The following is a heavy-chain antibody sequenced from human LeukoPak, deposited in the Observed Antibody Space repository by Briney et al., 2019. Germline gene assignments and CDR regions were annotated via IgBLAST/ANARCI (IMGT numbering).Heavy chain of an antibody. V-gene: IGHV3-30*04. CDR3: ARDTSTYYYSYGMDV. J-gene: IGHJ6*02. Sequence: QPGGSLRLSCAASGFTFSRYTMHWVRQAPGRGLEWVAVISYDGDNKYYAHSVTGRFTVSRDNSKNTLYPQMNSLRAEDTAVYYCARDTSTYYYSYGMDVWGQGTTVTVSS. CDR2: ISYDGDNK. CDR1: GFTFSRYT.